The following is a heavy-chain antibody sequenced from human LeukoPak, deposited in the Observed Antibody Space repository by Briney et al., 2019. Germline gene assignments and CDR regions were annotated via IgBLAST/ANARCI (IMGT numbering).Heavy chain of an antibody. CDR3: ARVPTRITMIVVATFDY. CDR1: GYTFTGYY. CDR2: INLNSGGT. D-gene: IGHD3-22*01. Sequence: GASVKVSCKASGYTFTGYYMHWVRQAPGQGLEWMGWINLNSGGTNYAQKFQGRVTMTRDTSISTAYMELSRLRSDDTAVYYCARVPTRITMIVVATFDYWGQGTLVTVSS. J-gene: IGHJ4*02. V-gene: IGHV1-2*02.